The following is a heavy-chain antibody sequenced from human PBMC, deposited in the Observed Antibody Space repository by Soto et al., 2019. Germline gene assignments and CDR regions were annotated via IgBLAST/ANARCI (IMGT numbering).Heavy chain of an antibody. CDR3: VRAEPYGSSTSCHPDFDY. CDR2: ISAYNGNT. V-gene: IGHV1-18*01. Sequence: QVQLVQSGAEVKKPGASVKVSCKASGYTFTSYGISWVRQAPGQGLEWMGRISAYNGNTNYAQKLQGRVTMTTDTSTSTAYMELRSLRSDDTAVYYCVRAEPYGSSTSCHPDFDYWGQGTLVTVSS. CDR1: GYTFTSYG. D-gene: IGHD2-2*01. J-gene: IGHJ4*02.